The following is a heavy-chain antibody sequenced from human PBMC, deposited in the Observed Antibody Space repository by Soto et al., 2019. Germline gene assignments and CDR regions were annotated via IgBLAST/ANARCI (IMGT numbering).Heavy chain of an antibody. Sequence: QVQLQESGPGLVKPSQTLSLTCTVSGGSISSGGYYWSWIRQHPGKGLEWIGYIYYSGSTYYNPSLKSRVTISVVTSKNQFSLKLSSVTAADTAVYYCARGGDSSSSWAFDIWGQGTMVTVSS. D-gene: IGHD6-6*01. V-gene: IGHV4-31*03. CDR1: GGSISSGGYY. J-gene: IGHJ3*02. CDR2: IYYSGST. CDR3: ARGGDSSSSWAFDI.